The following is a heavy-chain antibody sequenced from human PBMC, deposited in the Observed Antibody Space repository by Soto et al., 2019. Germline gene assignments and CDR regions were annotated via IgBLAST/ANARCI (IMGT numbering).Heavy chain of an antibody. CDR2: IYPGDSDT. D-gene: IGHD2-15*01. J-gene: IGHJ6*02. V-gene: IGHV5-51*01. CDR3: ARHGVVVVAANNHRPDGMAV. CDR1: GYTFTNIW. Sequence: PGESLKICCKGSGYTFTNIWIGWVRQMPGKGLEWMGIIYPGDSDTRYSPSFQGQVTISADKSISTAYLQWSSLKASDTAMYFCARHGVVVVAANNHRPDGMAVWGQGTTVTVSS.